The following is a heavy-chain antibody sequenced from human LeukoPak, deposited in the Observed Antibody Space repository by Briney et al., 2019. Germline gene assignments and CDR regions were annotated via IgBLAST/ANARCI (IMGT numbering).Heavy chain of an antibody. Sequence: SETLSLTCTVSGYSISSGYYWSWIRQPPGKGLEWIGEINHSGSTNYNPSLKSRVTISVDTSKNQFSLRLSSVTAADTAVYYCARLRTLDYWGQGTLVTVSS. J-gene: IGHJ4*02. CDR3: ARLRTLDY. V-gene: IGHV4-38-2*02. CDR2: INHSGST. CDR1: GYSISSGYY. D-gene: IGHD2-2*01.